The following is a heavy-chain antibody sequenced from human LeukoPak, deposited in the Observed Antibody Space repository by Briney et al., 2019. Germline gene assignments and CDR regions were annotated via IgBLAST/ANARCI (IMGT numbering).Heavy chain of an antibody. D-gene: IGHD1-26*01. CDR3: ARAPYSGSYLVAFDI. J-gene: IGHJ3*02. Sequence: GGSLRLSCAASGFTFSSYAMHWVRQAPGKGLEWVAVISYDGSNKYYADSVKGRFTISRDNSKNTLYLQMNSLRAEDTAVYYCARAPYSGSYLVAFDIWGQGTMVTVSS. V-gene: IGHV3-30*04. CDR1: GFTFSSYA. CDR2: ISYDGSNK.